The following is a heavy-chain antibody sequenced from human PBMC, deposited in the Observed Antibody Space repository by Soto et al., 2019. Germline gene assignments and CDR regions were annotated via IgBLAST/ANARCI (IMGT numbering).Heavy chain of an antibody. V-gene: IGHV4-34*01. CDR2: INHSGST. CDR3: ARVGPYCGGDCYSPPP. J-gene: IGHJ5*02. D-gene: IGHD2-21*02. CDR1: GGSFSAYY. Sequence: SETLSLTCAVYGGSFSAYYWSWIRQPPGKGLEWIGEINHSGSTYYNPSLKSRVTISVDASENHFSLKLSSVTAADTAVYYCARVGPYCGGDCYSPPPWGQGTLVTVSS.